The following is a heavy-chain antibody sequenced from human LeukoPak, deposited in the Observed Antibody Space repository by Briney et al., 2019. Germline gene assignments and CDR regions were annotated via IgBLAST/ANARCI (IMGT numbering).Heavy chain of an antibody. CDR1: GFTFTSYS. CDR2: ISGGGGST. CDR3: AQGGKWDVTPFDY. J-gene: IGHJ4*02. Sequence: TGGSLRLSCAASGFTFTSYSMNWVRQAPGKGLEWVSTISGGGGSTYYADSVKGRFTISRDNSKNTLYLQVNSLRAEDTAAYYSAQGGKWDVTPFDYWGQGTLVTVSS. V-gene: IGHV3-23*01. D-gene: IGHD1-26*01.